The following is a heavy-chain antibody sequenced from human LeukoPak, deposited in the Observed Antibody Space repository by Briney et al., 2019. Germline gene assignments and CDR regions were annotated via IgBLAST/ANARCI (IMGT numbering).Heavy chain of an antibody. Sequence: GGSLRLSCAASGFTFSSYGMSWVRQAPGKGLEWVSGISDSGSSTYYADSVKGRFTISRDNSKNTMYLQMNSLRAEDTAVYYCAEVVAWVDYWGQGTLVTVSS. CDR3: AEVVAWVDY. J-gene: IGHJ4*02. CDR2: ISDSGSST. V-gene: IGHV3-23*01. CDR1: GFTFSSYG. D-gene: IGHD2-15*01.